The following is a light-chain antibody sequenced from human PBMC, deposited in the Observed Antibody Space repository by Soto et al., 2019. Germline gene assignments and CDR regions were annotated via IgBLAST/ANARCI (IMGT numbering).Light chain of an antibody. Sequence: ETVLTQSPATLSLSPGERATLSCRASQSVSSFLAWYQQKPGQAPRLLIYDASNRATGIPARFSGSGSETDFTPTISGLEPEDFAVYYCQQRRNWPLTFGGGTKVEIK. CDR2: DAS. V-gene: IGKV3-11*01. CDR1: QSVSSF. CDR3: QQRRNWPLT. J-gene: IGKJ4*01.